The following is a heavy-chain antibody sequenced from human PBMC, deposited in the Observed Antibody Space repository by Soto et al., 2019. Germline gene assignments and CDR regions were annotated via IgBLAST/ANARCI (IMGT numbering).Heavy chain of an antibody. J-gene: IGHJ4*02. CDR3: AKVGRTKGVAATHGRPLFDY. D-gene: IGHD2-15*01. V-gene: IGHV3-30*18. Sequence: GGSLRLSCAASGFTFSSYGMHWVRQAPGKDLEWVAVISYDGSNKYYADSVKGRFTISRDNSKNTLYLQMNSLRAEDTAVYYCAKVGRTKGVAATHGRPLFDYWGQGTLVTVSS. CDR1: GFTFSSYG. CDR2: ISYDGSNK.